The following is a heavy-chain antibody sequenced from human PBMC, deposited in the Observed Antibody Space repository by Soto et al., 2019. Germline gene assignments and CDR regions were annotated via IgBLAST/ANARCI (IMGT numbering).Heavy chain of an antibody. CDR3: ARTWRPYYYYGMDV. J-gene: IGHJ6*02. CDR1: GFTFSSYA. CDR2: ISYDGSNK. D-gene: IGHD3-3*01. Sequence: QVQLVESGGGVVQPGRSLRLSCAASGFTFSSYAMHWVRQAPAKGLEWVAVISYDGSNKYYADSVKGRFTISRDNSKNTLYLQMNSLRAEDTAVYYCARTWRPYYYYGMDVWGQGTTVTVSS. V-gene: IGHV3-30-3*01.